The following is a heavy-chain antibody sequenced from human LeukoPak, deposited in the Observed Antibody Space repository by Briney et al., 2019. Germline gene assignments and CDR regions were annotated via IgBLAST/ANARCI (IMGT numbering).Heavy chain of an antibody. CDR1: GFTFSSYG. V-gene: IGHV3-7*01. J-gene: IGHJ4*02. CDR3: VRDRGWYHFDL. CDR2: IKEDATES. D-gene: IGHD3-10*01. Sequence: GGSLRLSCAASGFTFSSYGMHWVRQAPGKGLEWVAHIKEDATESRSVDSVKGRFTISRDNTKNSLFLQLNSLRAEDTAVYYCVRDRGWYHFDLWGQGTLVTVSS.